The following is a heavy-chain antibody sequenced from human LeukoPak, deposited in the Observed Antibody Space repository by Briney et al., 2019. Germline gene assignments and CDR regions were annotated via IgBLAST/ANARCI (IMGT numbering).Heavy chain of an antibody. CDR2: ISGSGGST. V-gene: IGHV3-23*01. CDR3: STPYYYGSGTYIYSSDY. J-gene: IGHJ4*02. D-gene: IGHD3-10*01. CDR1: GFTFSSYA. Sequence: GGSLRLSCAASGFTFSSYAMSWVRQAPGKGLEWVSAISGSGGSTYYADSVKGRFTISRDNSKNTLYLQMNSLRAEDTAVYYCSTPYYYGSGTYIYSSDYWGQGTLVTVSS.